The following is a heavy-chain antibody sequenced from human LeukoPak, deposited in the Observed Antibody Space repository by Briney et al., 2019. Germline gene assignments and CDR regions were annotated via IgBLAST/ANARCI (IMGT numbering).Heavy chain of an antibody. J-gene: IGHJ4*02. CDR3: ARGFTYYYDSSGSLFDY. V-gene: IGHV4-38-2*02. Sequence: SETLSLTCTVSGYSISSGYYWGWIRPPPGKGLEWIGSIYHSGSTYYNPSLKSRVTISVDTSKNQFSLKLSSVTAADTAVYYCARGFTYYYDSSGSLFDYWGQGTLVTVSS. CDR2: IYHSGST. D-gene: IGHD3-22*01. CDR1: GYSISSGYY.